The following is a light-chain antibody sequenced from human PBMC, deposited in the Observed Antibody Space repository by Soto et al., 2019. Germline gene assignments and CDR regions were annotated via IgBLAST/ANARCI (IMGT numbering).Light chain of an antibody. CDR2: DVT. V-gene: IGLV2-14*03. Sequence: QSALTQPASVSGSHGQSITISCTGPSSDVGGYTSVSWYQQLPGKAPKLMIYDVTYRPSGVSNRFSGSKSGSTASLTISGLQAEDEADYYCCSYTTSSILFGGGTKLTVL. J-gene: IGLJ2*01. CDR3: CSYTTSSIL. CDR1: SSDVGGYTS.